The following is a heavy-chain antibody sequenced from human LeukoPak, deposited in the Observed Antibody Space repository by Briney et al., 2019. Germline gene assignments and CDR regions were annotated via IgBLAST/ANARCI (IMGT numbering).Heavy chain of an antibody. CDR2: IISSGSTI. D-gene: IGHD3-10*01. Sequence: GGSLRLSCAASGFTFSVNFTSWIRQAPGEGREWVSYIISSGSTIYYADSLKGPFTVSRDNAKNSLYLQMNSLRAADMAVYYCARSFRGDYYYYMDVWGKGTTVTVSS. CDR1: GFTFSVNF. V-gene: IGHV3-11*04. J-gene: IGHJ6*03. CDR3: ARSFRGDYYYYMDV.